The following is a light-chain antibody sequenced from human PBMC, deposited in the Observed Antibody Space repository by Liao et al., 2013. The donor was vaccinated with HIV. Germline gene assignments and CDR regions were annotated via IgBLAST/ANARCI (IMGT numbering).Light chain of an antibody. V-gene: IGLV3-21*04. CDR2: YDS. Sequence: SNVLTQPPSVSVAPGQTARITCGGDNIGDKSVHWYQQKPGQAPVLVIYYDSDRPSGIPERFSGSNSGNTATLIISRVEAGDEADYYCQVWDSSGDHPRVFGGGTKLTVL. CDR1: NIGDKS. CDR3: QVWDSSGDHPRV. J-gene: IGLJ3*02.